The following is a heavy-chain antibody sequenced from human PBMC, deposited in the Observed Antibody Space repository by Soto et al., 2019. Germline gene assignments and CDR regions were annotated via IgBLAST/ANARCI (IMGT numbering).Heavy chain of an antibody. D-gene: IGHD3-10*01. Sequence: SATXSLTGTVSVCGVVSGSYYLSWIRQHPGRGLEWIGYIYYTGKTYYKPSLKSLLAISVDTSQNHFPMKLTSVTAADPAAYSCQRHKRSPYYNENCGQGTLV. CDR1: VCGVVSGSYY. CDR2: IYYTGKT. CDR3: QRHKRSPYYNEN. V-gene: IGHV4-31*01. J-gene: IGHJ4*02.